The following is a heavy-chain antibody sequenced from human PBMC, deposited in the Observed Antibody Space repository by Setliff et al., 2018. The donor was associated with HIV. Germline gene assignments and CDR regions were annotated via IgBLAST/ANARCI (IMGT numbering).Heavy chain of an antibody. Sequence: ASVKVSCKASGYTFTGYYIHWVRQAPGQGLEWMGWINPNTGGTDYAQKFQGWVTVTRETSISTAYMELRRLKSDDAAVYYCARGRTNSSYYNFWSAYSSTMDVWGHGTTVTV. CDR1: GYTFTGYY. J-gene: IGHJ6*02. V-gene: IGHV1-2*04. CDR2: INPNTGGT. CDR3: ARGRTNSSYYNFWSAYSSTMDV. D-gene: IGHD3-3*01.